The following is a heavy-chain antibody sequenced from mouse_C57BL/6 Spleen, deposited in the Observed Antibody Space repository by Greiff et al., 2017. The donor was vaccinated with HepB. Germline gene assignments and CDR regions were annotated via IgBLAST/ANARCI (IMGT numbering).Heavy chain of an antibody. CDR1: GYTFTSYW. CDR2: IDPSDSYT. D-gene: IGHD1-1*01. V-gene: IGHV1-69*01. Sequence: QVQLQQPGAELVMPGASVKLSCKVSGYTFTSYWMHWVKQRPGQGLEWIGEIDPSDSYTNYNQKFKGKSTLTVDKSSSTAYMQLSSLTSEDSAVYYCARWGTTVVAPHMDYWGQGTSVTVSS. J-gene: IGHJ4*01. CDR3: ARWGTTVVAPHMDY.